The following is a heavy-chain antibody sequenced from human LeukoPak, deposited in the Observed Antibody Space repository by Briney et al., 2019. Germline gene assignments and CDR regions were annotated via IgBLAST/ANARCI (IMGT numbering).Heavy chain of an antibody. CDR2: ISGDGGST. J-gene: IGHJ1*01. D-gene: IGHD4-17*01. V-gene: IGHV3-43*02. CDR1: GFTFDDYA. Sequence: RPGGSLRLSCAASGFTFDDYAMHWVRQAPGKGLEWVSLISGDGGSTYYADSVKGRFTISRDNSKNSLYLQMNSLRTEDTALYYCAKEPVTSPDAEYFQHWGQGTLVTVSS. CDR3: AKEPVTSPDAEYFQH.